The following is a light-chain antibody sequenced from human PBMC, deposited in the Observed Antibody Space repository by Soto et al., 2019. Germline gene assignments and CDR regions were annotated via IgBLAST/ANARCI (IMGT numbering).Light chain of an antibody. CDR3: MQSLQTLPA. CDR2: LGS. V-gene: IGKV2-28*01. Sequence: DIVMAQSPLSVPVTAGAPASISCSSRQSLLHSNGYNNLDWYLQKPGQCPQLLIYLGSKRSSGVPYRFSGSGSGTDFTLKISRVEAEDVGVYYCMQSLQTLPAVGQGAKVDNK. CDR1: QSLLHSNGYNN. J-gene: IGKJ1*01.